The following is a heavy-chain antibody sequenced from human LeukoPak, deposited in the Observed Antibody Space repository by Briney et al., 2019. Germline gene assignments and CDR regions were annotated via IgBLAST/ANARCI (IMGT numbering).Heavy chain of an antibody. CDR1: GFTFSDSA. V-gene: IGHV3-73*01. J-gene: IGHJ4*02. Sequence: GGSLKLSCAASGFTFSDSAMNWVRQASGKGLEWVGRIRGKTNSYATAYAASVRGRFTISRDDSKNTAYLQMNSLKTEDTAVYYCTGGSGWYSPDYWGQGTLVTVSS. CDR2: IRGKTNSYAT. D-gene: IGHD6-19*01. CDR3: TGGSGWYSPDY.